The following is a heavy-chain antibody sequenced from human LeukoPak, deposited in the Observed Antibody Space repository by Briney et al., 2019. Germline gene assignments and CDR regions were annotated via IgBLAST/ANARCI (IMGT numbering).Heavy chain of an antibody. CDR3: ARGRRGDLWLYQNDNQPKQSQFDY. V-gene: IGHV3-48*01. D-gene: IGHD3-16*01. Sequence: PGGSLRLSCAASGFTFSSYSMNWVRQAPGKGLEWVSYISTSSSTIYYADSVKGRFTISRDNSKNTLYLQMNSLRAEDTAVYYCARGRRGDLWLYQNDNQPKQSQFDYWGQGTLVTVSS. CDR1: GFTFSSYS. J-gene: IGHJ4*02. CDR2: ISTSSSTI.